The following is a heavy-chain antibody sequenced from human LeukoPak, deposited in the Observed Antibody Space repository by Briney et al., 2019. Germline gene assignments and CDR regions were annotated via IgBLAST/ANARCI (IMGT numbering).Heavy chain of an antibody. J-gene: IGHJ4*02. Sequence: GGSLRLSCAASGFTFSSYSMNWVRQAPGKGLEWVSSISSSSSYIYYADSVKGRFTISRDNAKNSLYLQMNSLRAEDTAVYYCAREGPTYYFDNWGQGTLVTVSS. CDR2: ISSSSSYI. CDR1: GFTFSSYS. CDR3: AREGPTYYFDN. V-gene: IGHV3-21*04.